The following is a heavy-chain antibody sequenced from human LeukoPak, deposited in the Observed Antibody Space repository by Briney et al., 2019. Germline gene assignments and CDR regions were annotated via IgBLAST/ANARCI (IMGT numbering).Heavy chain of an antibody. Sequence: ASVKVSCKPSRYTFTSYGISWVRQAPGQGVEWMGWISAYNGNTNYAQKLQGRVTMSNDTSTSTAYMELRSLRSDDTAVYYCARDDRRYCSGGSCYSGYWGQGTLVTVSS. V-gene: IGHV1-18*01. D-gene: IGHD2-15*01. CDR1: RYTFTSYG. CDR2: ISAYNGNT. CDR3: ARDDRRYCSGGSCYSGY. J-gene: IGHJ4*02.